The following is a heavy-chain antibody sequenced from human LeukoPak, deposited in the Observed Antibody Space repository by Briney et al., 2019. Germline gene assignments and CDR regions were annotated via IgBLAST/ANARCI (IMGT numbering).Heavy chain of an antibody. J-gene: IGHJ4*02. V-gene: IGHV4-39*01. D-gene: IGHD2-15*01. Sequence: SETLSLTCTVSGGSISSSSYYWGWIRQPPGKGLEWIGSIYYSGSTYYNPSLKSRVTISVDTSKNQFSLKLSSVTAADTAVYYCARHGHHGLPPSYFDYWGQGTLVTVSS. CDR1: GGSISSSSYY. CDR2: IYYSGST. CDR3: ARHGHHGLPPSYFDY.